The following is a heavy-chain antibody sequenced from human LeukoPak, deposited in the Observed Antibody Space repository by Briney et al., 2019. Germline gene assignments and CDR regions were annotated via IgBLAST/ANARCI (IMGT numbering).Heavy chain of an antibody. D-gene: IGHD5-24*01. CDR3: ATWYRRDGYPGEDTFDY. V-gene: IGHV3-66*01. CDR1: GFTVSSHY. CDR2: FYFGGST. Sequence: AGGSLRLSCAASGFTVSSHYMSWVRQAPGKGLEWVSVFYFGGSTDYADFVKGRFTISRDNSKNTLYLQMNSLRAEDTAVYYCATWYRRDGYPGEDTFDYWGQGTLVTVSS. J-gene: IGHJ4*02.